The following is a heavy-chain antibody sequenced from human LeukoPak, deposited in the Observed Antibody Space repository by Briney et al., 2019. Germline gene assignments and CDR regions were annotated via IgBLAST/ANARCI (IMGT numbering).Heavy chain of an antibody. CDR2: IYSGGNT. J-gene: IGHJ4*02. CDR1: GFTVSGNY. V-gene: IGHV3-66*01. CDR3: ARDRIPLDTTYYFDY. D-gene: IGHD2-15*01. Sequence: GGSLRLSCAASGFTVSGNYMNWVRQAPGKGLEWVSVIYSGGNTYYADSVKGRFTISRDNSNNTLYLQMNSLRAEDTAVYYCARDRIPLDTTYYFDYWGQGTLITVSS.